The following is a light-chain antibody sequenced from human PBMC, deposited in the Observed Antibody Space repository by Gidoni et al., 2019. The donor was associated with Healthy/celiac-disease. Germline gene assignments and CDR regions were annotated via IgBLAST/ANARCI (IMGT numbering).Light chain of an antibody. CDR1: SGHSSYI. Sequence: QPVLTQSSSASVSLGSSVKLTCTLSSGHSSYIIAWHQQQPGKAPRYLMKLEGSGSYNKGSGVPDRFSGSSAGADRYLTISNLQFEDEADYYCETWDSNTHWVFGGGTKLTVL. CDR3: ETWDSNTHWV. CDR2: LEGSGSY. J-gene: IGLJ3*02. V-gene: IGLV4-60*02.